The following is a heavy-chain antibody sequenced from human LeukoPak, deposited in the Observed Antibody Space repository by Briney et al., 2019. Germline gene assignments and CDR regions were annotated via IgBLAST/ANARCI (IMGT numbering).Heavy chain of an antibody. D-gene: IGHD1-26*01. CDR3: AKDVGKWESLHFFDY. V-gene: IGHV3-23*01. CDR2: ISGSGAGT. CDR1: GFTFSTNA. J-gene: IGHJ4*02. Sequence: GGSLRLSCLTSGFTFSTNAMSWVRQAPGKGLEWISGISGSGAGTYYADSVTGRFTISRDNSRNTLYLQMNSLRGDDTAVYYCAKDVGKWESLHFFDYWGQGTLVTVSS.